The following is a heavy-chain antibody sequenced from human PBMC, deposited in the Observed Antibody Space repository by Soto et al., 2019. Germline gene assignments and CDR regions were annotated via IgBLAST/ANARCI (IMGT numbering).Heavy chain of an antibody. CDR2: IWYDGSNK. D-gene: IGHD6-19*01. Sequence: QVQLVESGGGVVQPGRSLRLSCAASGFTFSSYGMHWVRQAPGKGLEWVAVIWYDGSNKYYADSVKGRFTISIDNSKNTLYLQMNSLRAEDTAVYYCARMSVAGYFDYWGQGTLVTVSS. V-gene: IGHV3-33*01. CDR3: ARMSVAGYFDY. J-gene: IGHJ4*02. CDR1: GFTFSSYG.